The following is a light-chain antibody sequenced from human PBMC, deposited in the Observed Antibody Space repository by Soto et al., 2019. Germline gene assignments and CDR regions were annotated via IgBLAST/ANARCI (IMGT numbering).Light chain of an antibody. Sequence: QSVLTQPPSASGTPGQRVTISCSGSSSNIGSNYVYWYQQLPGTAPKLLIYRNSQRPSGVPDRFSGSKSGTSASLAISGLRSEDEADYYCAAWDDTLDAQVFGGGTKLTVL. V-gene: IGLV1-47*01. CDR2: RNS. J-gene: IGLJ3*02. CDR1: SSNIGSNY. CDR3: AAWDDTLDAQV.